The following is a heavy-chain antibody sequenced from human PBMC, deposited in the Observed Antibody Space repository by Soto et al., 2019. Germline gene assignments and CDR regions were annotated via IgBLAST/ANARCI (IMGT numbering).Heavy chain of an antibody. CDR3: AKGRVTSIADAFDI. J-gene: IGHJ3*02. Sequence: EVQVLESGGDLVQPGGSLRLTCSVSGFTFSTSSMNWVRQAPGKALEWVSSISGSGDITYYADSVKERFTTSRDISKSTVYLQMNSLRFEDTGGYHCAKGRVTSIADAFDICGQATMVTVSS. V-gene: IGHV3-23*01. CDR1: GFTFSTSS. D-gene: IGHD6-13*01. CDR2: ISGSGDIT.